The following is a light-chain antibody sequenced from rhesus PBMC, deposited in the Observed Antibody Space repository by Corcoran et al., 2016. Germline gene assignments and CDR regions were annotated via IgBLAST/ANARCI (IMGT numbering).Light chain of an antibody. J-gene: IGKJ2*01. CDR1: QGISSY. CDR2: AAT. CDR3: LQHNSYPYT. V-gene: IGKV1-28*03. Sequence: DIPMTQSPSSLSVSVGDTVTITCRASQGISSYFNWFQQKPGKAPEFLIYAATSLESGVPSRFSGSGSGTDCTLTSSSLQPEDVAAWYGLQHNSYPYTFGQGTKVEI.